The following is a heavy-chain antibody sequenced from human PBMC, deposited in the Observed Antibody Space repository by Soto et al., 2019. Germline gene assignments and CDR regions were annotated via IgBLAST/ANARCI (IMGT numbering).Heavy chain of an antibody. D-gene: IGHD2-15*01. J-gene: IGHJ4*02. V-gene: IGHV1-2*04. CDR1: GYTFTGYY. CDR2: INPNSGGT. Sequence: ASVKVSCKASGYTFTGYYLRWVRQAPGQGLEWMGWINPNSGGTNYAQKFQGWVTMTRDTSISTAYMELSRLRSDDTAVYYCAREAKTGFSFDYWGQGTLVTVSS. CDR3: AREAKTGFSFDY.